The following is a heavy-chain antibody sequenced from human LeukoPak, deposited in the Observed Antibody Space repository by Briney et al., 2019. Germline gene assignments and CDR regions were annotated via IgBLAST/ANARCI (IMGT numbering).Heavy chain of an antibody. Sequence: ASVKVSCKASGYTFTSYAITWVRQAPGQGLEWMGWINPNSGGTNYAQKFQGRVTMTRDTSISTAYMELNRLRSDDTAVYYCASGFWSGYYTGAYWGQGTLVTVSS. CDR2: INPNSGGT. CDR1: GYTFTSYA. J-gene: IGHJ4*02. D-gene: IGHD3-3*01. V-gene: IGHV1-2*02. CDR3: ASGFWSGYYTGAY.